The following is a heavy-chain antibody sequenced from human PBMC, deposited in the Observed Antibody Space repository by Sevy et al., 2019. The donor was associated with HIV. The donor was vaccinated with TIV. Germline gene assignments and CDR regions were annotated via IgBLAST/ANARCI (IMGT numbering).Heavy chain of an antibody. Sequence: GGSLRLSCAASGFTVSSNYMSWVRQAPGKGLEWVSVIYSGGSTYYADSVKGRFTISRDNSKNTLYLQMNSLGAEDTAVYYCARDHDYGDYYFDYWGQGTLVTVSS. J-gene: IGHJ4*02. D-gene: IGHD4-17*01. V-gene: IGHV3-53*01. CDR1: GFTVSSNY. CDR3: ARDHDYGDYYFDY. CDR2: IYSGGST.